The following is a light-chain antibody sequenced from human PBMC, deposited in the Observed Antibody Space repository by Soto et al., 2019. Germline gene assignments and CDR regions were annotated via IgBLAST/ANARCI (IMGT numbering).Light chain of an antibody. J-gene: IGLJ2*01. Sequence: QTVVTQEPSFSVSPGGTVTLTCGLSSGSVSTSYYPSWYQQTPGQAPRTLIYNTYTRSSGVPDRFSASILGDKAALTITGAQADDESDYYCVLCMGSGISVFGGGTKVTVL. CDR1: SGSVSTSYY. CDR2: NTY. CDR3: VLCMGSGISV. V-gene: IGLV8-61*01.